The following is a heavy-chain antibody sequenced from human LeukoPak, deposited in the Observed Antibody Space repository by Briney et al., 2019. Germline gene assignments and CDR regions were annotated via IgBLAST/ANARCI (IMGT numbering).Heavy chain of an antibody. CDR1: GFTFSDYS. CDR3: ARVASSSSNYYYYYMDV. V-gene: IGHV3-11*01. CDR2: TSDSGTTI. D-gene: IGHD6-6*01. J-gene: IGHJ6*03. Sequence: GGSQRLSCAASGFTFSDYSMSWIRQAPGKGLEWVSHTSDSGTTIYYADSVKGRFTISRDNAKNSLYLQMSSLRGEDTAVYYCARVASSSSNYYYYYMDVWGKGTTVTVSS.